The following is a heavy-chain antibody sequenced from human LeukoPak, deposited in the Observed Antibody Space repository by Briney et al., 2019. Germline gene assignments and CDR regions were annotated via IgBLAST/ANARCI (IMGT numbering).Heavy chain of an antibody. CDR2: INPNSGGT. CDR1: GYTFTGYY. V-gene: IGHV1-2*06. J-gene: IGHJ6*03. Sequence: ASVKVSCKASGYTFTGYYMHWVRQAPGQGLECMGRINPNSGGTNYTLKFQGRVTMTRDTSISTAYMELSRLRPDDTAVYYCARDYCSGGSCYYMDVWGKGTTVTVSS. D-gene: IGHD2-15*01. CDR3: ARDYCSGGSCYYMDV.